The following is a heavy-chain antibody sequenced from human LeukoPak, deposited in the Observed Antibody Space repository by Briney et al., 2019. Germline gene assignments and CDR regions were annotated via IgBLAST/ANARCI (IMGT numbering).Heavy chain of an antibody. CDR2: INSDGSST. CDR3: ESGRDTPLNTPGNNWFDP. D-gene: IGHD5-18*01. J-gene: IGHJ5*02. CDR1: GFTFSSYW. Sequence: GGSLRLSCAASGFTFSSYWMHWVRQAPGKGLVWVSRINSDGSSTSYADSVKGRFTISRDNAKNTLYLQMNSLRAEDTAVYYCESGRDTPLNTPGNNWFDPWGQGPLVTVSS. V-gene: IGHV3-74*01.